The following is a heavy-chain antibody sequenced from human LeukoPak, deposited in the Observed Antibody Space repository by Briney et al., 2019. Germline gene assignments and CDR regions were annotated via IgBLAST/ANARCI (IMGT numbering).Heavy chain of an antibody. D-gene: IGHD1-26*01. Sequence: RGASVKVSCKASGYTFTGYYMHWVRQAPGQGLEWMGWINPNSGGTNYAQKFQGRVTMTRDTSISTAYMELSRLRSDDTAVYYCARDGHLPVGATQYGAFDIWGQGTMVTVSS. CDR3: ARDGHLPVGATQYGAFDI. CDR1: GYTFTGYY. J-gene: IGHJ3*02. CDR2: INPNSGGT. V-gene: IGHV1-2*02.